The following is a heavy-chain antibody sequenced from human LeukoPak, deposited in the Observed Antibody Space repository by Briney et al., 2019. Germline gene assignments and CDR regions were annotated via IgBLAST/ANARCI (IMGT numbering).Heavy chain of an antibody. V-gene: IGHV5-51*01. CDR3: ATNYYDSSGYPFDY. CDR2: IYPGDSDT. CDR1: GYSFTSYW. D-gene: IGHD3-22*01. Sequence: GESLKISCKGSGYSFTSYWIGWVRQMPGEGLEWRGIIYPGDSDTRYSPSFQGQVTISADKSISTAYLQWSSLKASGTAMYYCATNYYDSSGYPFDYWGQGTLVTVSS. J-gene: IGHJ4*02.